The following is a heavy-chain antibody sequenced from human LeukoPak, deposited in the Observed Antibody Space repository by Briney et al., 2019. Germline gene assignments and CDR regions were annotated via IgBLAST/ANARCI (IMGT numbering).Heavy chain of an antibody. Sequence: GGSLRLSCAASGFTFSTYDMHWVRQAPGKGLEWVAFIRYDGSDKYYADSVKGRFTISRDNSKNTLYLQMNSLRAEDTAVFYCAKRGGSFIGYFDYWGQGTLVTVSS. V-gene: IGHV3-30*02. J-gene: IGHJ4*02. D-gene: IGHD1-26*01. CDR3: AKRGGSFIGYFDY. CDR2: IRYDGSDK. CDR1: GFTFSTYD.